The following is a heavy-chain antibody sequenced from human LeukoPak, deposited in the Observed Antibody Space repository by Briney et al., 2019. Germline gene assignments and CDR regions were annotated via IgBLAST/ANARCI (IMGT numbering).Heavy chain of an antibody. Sequence: GGSLRLSCAASGFTVSSNYMSWVRQAPGKGLQWVAVIWYDGSNKYYADSVKGRFTISRDNSNNTLYLQMNSLRAEDTAVYYCARASRYDSSGYHDYWGQGTLVTVSS. D-gene: IGHD3-22*01. J-gene: IGHJ4*02. CDR2: IWYDGSNK. CDR1: GFTVSSNY. CDR3: ARASRYDSSGYHDY. V-gene: IGHV3-33*08.